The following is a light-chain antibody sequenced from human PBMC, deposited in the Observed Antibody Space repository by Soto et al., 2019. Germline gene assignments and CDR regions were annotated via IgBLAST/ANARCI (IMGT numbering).Light chain of an antibody. V-gene: IGLV1-47*01. CDR1: SSNIGGNY. CDR2: RNN. J-gene: IGLJ1*01. CDR3: AAWDDTLSGLYV. Sequence: QAVVTQPPSASGNPGQRVTISCSGSSSNIGGNYVYWYQQLPGAAPKLLIYRNNLRPSGVPDRSSGSKSGTSASLAISGLRSEDEADYYCAAWDDTLSGLYVFGTGTKLTVL.